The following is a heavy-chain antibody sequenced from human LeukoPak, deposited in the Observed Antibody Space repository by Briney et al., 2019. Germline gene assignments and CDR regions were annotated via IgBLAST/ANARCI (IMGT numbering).Heavy chain of an antibody. D-gene: IGHD5-24*01. CDR3: ATSGDGYNPLWY. CDR2: NHPSGSI. V-gene: IGHV4-4*09. CDR1: GGYITSYY. Sequence: SETLSLTCTVSGGYITSYYWSWIRQSPGKGLEWIGNNHPSGSINYNPSLGSRVTISVDTSKNQFSLKLSSVTAADTAVYYCATSGDGYNPLWYWGQGTLVTVSP. J-gene: IGHJ4*02.